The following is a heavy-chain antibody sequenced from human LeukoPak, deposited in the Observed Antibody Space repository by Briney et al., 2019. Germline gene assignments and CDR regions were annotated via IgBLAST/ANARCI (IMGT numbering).Heavy chain of an antibody. Sequence: GGSLRLSCVASGFTFSRDWMSWVRQAPGKGLEWVANIKEDGSAQYYADSVKGRFTISRDNAKKSLYLQMNSLRAEDTAVYYCARAAGWLDPWGQGTLVIVSS. CDR1: GFTFSRDW. CDR2: IKEDGSAQ. V-gene: IGHV3-7*03. D-gene: IGHD6-13*01. CDR3: ARAAGWLDP. J-gene: IGHJ5*02.